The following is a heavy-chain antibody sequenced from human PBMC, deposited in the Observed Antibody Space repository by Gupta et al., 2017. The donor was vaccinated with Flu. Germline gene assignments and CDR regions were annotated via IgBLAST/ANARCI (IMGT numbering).Heavy chain of an antibody. CDR3: ARRSIAAAGNWFDP. Sequence: QVQLQESAPGLVKPSQTLSLTCTVSGGSISSGGYYWSWIRQHPGKGLEWIGYIYYSWSTYYNPSLKSRVTISVDTSKNQFSLKLSSVTAADTAVYYCARRSIAAAGNWFDPWGQGTLVTVSS. D-gene: IGHD6-13*01. CDR2: IYYSWST. V-gene: IGHV4-31*03. J-gene: IGHJ5*02. CDR1: GGSISSGGYY.